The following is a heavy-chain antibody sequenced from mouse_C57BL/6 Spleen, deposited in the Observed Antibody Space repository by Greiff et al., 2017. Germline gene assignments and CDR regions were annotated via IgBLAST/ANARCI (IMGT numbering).Heavy chain of an antibody. Sequence: DVQLVESGGGLVKPGGSLKLSCAASGFTFSDYGMHWVRQAPEKGLEWVAYISSGSSTIYYADTVKGRFTISRDNAKNTLFLQMTSLRSEDTAMYYCARFFDYDGGWYFDVWGTGTTVTVSS. CDR2: ISSGSSTI. CDR1: GFTFSDYG. D-gene: IGHD2-4*01. V-gene: IGHV5-17*01. CDR3: ARFFDYDGGWYFDV. J-gene: IGHJ1*03.